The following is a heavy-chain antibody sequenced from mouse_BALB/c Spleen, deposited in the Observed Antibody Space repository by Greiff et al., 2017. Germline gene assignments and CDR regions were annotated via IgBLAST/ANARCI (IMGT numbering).Heavy chain of an antibody. CDR3: TTPTYYGKPFAY. J-gene: IGHJ3*01. D-gene: IGHD2-10*01. V-gene: IGHV1S22*01. CDR1: GYTFTSYW. CDR2: IYPGSGST. Sequence: LQQPGSELVRPGASVKLSCKASGYTFTSYWMHWVKQRPGQGLEWIGNIYPGSGSTDYDEKFKSKATLTVDTSSSTAYMQLSSLTSEDSAVYYCTTPTYYGKPFAYWGQGTLVTVSA.